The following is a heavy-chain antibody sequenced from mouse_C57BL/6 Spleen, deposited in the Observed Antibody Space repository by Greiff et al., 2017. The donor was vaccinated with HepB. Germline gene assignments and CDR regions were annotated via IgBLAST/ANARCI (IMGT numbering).Heavy chain of an antibody. D-gene: IGHD1-1*01. CDR3: ASPNYYGSNWYFDV. J-gene: IGHJ1*03. CDR1: GFSLTSYG. V-gene: IGHV2-2*01. Sequence: VQGVESGPGLVQPSQSLSITCTVSGFSLTSYGVHWVRQSPGKGLEWLGVIWSGGSTDYNAAFISRLSISKDNSKSQVFFKMNSLQADDTAIYYCASPNYYGSNWYFDVWGTGTTVTVSS. CDR2: IWSGGST.